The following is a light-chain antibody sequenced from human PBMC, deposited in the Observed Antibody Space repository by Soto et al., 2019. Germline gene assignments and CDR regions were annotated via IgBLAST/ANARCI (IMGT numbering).Light chain of an antibody. CDR2: GAF. J-gene: IGKJ5*01. Sequence: VMTQSPATLSLSPGERATLSCRASQSVSSSYLAWYQQKPGQPPRLLIYGAFNRAAGIPARFSGSGSGTDFTLTISSLEPEDSAVYYCQQRNIWPPVTFCQGIRLEIK. CDR3: QQRNIWPPVT. CDR1: QSVSSSY. V-gene: IGKV3D-20*02.